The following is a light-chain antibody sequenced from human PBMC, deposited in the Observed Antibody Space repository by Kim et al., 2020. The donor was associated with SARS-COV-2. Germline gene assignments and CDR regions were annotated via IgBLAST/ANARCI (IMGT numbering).Light chain of an antibody. CDR1: QGISNS. Sequence: DIQMTQSPSAMSASVGDRVTITCRASQGISNSLAWFQQKPGKVPKRLINAASNLQSGVPSRFSGSGSGTEFTLTISSLQPEDSATYYCLQHKTYPLSFGGGTKVDIK. V-gene: IGKV1-17*03. CDR3: LQHKTYPLS. J-gene: IGKJ4*01. CDR2: AAS.